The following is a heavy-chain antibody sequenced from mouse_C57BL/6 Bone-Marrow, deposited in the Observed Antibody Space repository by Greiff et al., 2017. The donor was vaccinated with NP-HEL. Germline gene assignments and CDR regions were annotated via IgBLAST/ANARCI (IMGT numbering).Heavy chain of an antibody. V-gene: IGHV5-6*01. Sequence: EVQLQESGGDLVKPGGSLKLSCAASGFTFSSYGMSWVRQTPDKRLEWVATISSGGSYTYYPDSVKGRFTISRDNAKNTLYLQMSSLKSEDTAMYYCASPITTVVGRFAYWGQGTLVTVSA. D-gene: IGHD1-1*01. J-gene: IGHJ3*01. CDR2: ISSGGSYT. CDR3: ASPITTVVGRFAY. CDR1: GFTFSSYG.